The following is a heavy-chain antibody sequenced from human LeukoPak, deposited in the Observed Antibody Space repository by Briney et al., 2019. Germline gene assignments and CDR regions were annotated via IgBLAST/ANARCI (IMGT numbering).Heavy chain of an antibody. J-gene: IGHJ6*02. CDR2: INPDCGGT. D-gene: IGHD3-10*01. CDR1: GYIFTGYY. Sequence: GSSVKVSCKASGYIFTGYYIHWVQQAPGQGLEWMGWINPDCGGTFYAQKFQGRVTMTRDTSIGTAYMELSRLRSDDTAVYYCTRGTSGTYPDYYEMHVWGQGTTVTVSS. V-gene: IGHV1-2*02. CDR3: TRGTSGTYPDYYEMHV.